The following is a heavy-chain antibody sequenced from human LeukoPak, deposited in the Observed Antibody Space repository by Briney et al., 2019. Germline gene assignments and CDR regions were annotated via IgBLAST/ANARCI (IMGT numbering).Heavy chain of an antibody. Sequence: GGSLRLSCAASGFTFSSYAMHWVRQAPGKGLEYVSAISSNGGSTYYANSVKGRFTISRDNSKNTLYLQMGSLRAEDMAVYYCAGIVGATDAFDIWGQGTMVTVSS. V-gene: IGHV3-64*01. CDR2: ISSNGGST. CDR1: GFTFSSYA. J-gene: IGHJ3*02. CDR3: AGIVGATDAFDI. D-gene: IGHD1-26*01.